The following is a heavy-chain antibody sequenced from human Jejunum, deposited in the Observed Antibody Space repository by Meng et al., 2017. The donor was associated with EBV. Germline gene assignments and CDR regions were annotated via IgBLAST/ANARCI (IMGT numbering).Heavy chain of an antibody. Sequence: QVQLVQSGPEVKKPXASVKVSCKTSGYTFTSFDINWVRQAPGQGLEWMGCMNPNSGYTVYAQKFQGRVAMTRDTSMSTVFMELTSLRSEDTAVYYCARAMDFFDYWGQGTLVTVSS. CDR1: GYTFTSFD. V-gene: IGHV1-8*01. D-gene: IGHD5-24*01. CDR2: MNPNSGYT. CDR3: ARAMDFFDY. J-gene: IGHJ4*02.